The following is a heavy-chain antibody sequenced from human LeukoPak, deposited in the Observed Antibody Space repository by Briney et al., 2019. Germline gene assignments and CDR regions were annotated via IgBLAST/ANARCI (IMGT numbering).Heavy chain of an antibody. V-gene: IGHV3-11*06. J-gene: IGHJ3*02. D-gene: IGHD3-10*01. CDR1: GFTFSDYY. Sequence: KPGGSLRLSCAASGFTFSDYYMSWIRQAPGKGLEWVSYISSSSSYTNYADSVKGRFTISRDNAKNSLYLQMNSLRAEDTAVYYCARDLGYYYGSGTTSSAFDTWGQGTMVTVSS. CDR3: ARDLGYYYGSGTTSSAFDT. CDR2: ISSSSSYT.